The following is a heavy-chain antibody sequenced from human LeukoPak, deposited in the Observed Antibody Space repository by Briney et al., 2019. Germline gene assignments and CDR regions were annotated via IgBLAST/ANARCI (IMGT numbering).Heavy chain of an antibody. Sequence: GGSPRLFCAASGVTFITNWMSWGRQEPGEELEWGANIKQDGSEKYYVDSVKGRFTISRDNAKNSLYLQMNSLRAEDTAVYYCARRPTVTTPLTAWGQGTLVTVSS. V-gene: IGHV3-7*05. CDR1: GVTFITNW. D-gene: IGHD4-17*01. CDR2: IKQDGSEK. J-gene: IGHJ5*02. CDR3: ARRPTVTTPLTA.